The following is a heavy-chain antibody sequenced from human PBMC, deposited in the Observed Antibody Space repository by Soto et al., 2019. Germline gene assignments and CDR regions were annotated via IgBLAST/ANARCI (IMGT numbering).Heavy chain of an antibody. CDR2: INHSGST. CDR3: ARASSPIKTYYYYMDV. CDR1: GGTFSGYY. J-gene: IGHJ6*03. Sequence: SETLSLTCAVCGGTFSGYYWSWIRQPPGKGLEWIGEINHSGSTNYNPSLKSRVTISVDTSKNQFSLKLSSVTAADTAVYYCARASSPIKTYYYYMDVWGKGTTVTVSS. D-gene: IGHD3-10*01. V-gene: IGHV4-34*01.